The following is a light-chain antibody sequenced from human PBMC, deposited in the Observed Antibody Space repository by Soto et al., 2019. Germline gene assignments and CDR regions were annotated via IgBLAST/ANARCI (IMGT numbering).Light chain of an antibody. J-gene: IGLJ3*02. CDR3: QAWDIRV. CDR2: QDN. V-gene: IGLV3-1*01. Sequence: SSELTQPPSVSVSPGQTATITCSGADLGSKFAGWYQQKPGQSPVLVIYQDNKRPSGIPERFSGSNSGNTATLTISGTQPMDEADYYCQAWDIRVFGGGTKLTVL. CDR1: DLGSKF.